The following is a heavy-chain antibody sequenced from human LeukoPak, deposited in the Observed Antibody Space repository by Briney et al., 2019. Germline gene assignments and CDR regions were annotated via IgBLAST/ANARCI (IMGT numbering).Heavy chain of an antibody. Sequence: PSETLSLTCTASGGSISSYYWTWIRQPAGKGLEWIGRIYTSGNTGYNPSLKSRVTMSVDTSKNQFSLNLSSVTAADTAVYYCARVDLRAAFFDYWGQGTLVTVSS. CDR3: ARVDLRAAFFDY. D-gene: IGHD2-15*01. J-gene: IGHJ4*02. V-gene: IGHV4-4*07. CDR2: IYTSGNT. CDR1: GGSISSYY.